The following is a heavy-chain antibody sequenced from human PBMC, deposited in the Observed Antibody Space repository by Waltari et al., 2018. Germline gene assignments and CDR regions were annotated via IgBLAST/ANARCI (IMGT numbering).Heavy chain of an antibody. V-gene: IGHV1-3*01. CDR1: GYTFTSYA. D-gene: IGHD2-15*01. CDR3: AREPHYCSGGSCYDY. CDR2: INAGNGNT. Sequence: QVQLVQSGAEVKKPGASVKVSCKASGYTFTSYAMHWVRQAPGQRLEWMGWINAGNGNTKYSQKFQGRVTITRDTSASTAYMELSSLISEDTAVYYCAREPHYCSGGSCYDYWDQGTLVTVSS. J-gene: IGHJ4*02.